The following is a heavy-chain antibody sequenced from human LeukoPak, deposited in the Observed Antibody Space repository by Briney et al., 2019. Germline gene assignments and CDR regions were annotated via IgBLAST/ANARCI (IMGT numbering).Heavy chain of an antibody. CDR1: GGSISSYY. CDR3: ARHSAHSSTNDAFDI. V-gene: IGHV4-4*07. J-gene: IGHJ3*02. CDR2: IYTSGST. D-gene: IGHD6-13*01. Sequence: SETLSLTCTVSGGSISSYYWSWIREPPGKGLEWIGRIYTSGSTNYNPSLKSRVTISVDTSKNQFSLKLTSVTAADTAVYYCARHSAHSSTNDAFDIWGQGTMVTVSS.